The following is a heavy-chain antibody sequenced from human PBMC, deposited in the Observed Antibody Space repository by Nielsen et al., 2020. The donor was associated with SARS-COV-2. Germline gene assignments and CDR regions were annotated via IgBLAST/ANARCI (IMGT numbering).Heavy chain of an antibody. Sequence: SETLSLTCTVSGYSISSGYYWGWIRQPPGKGLEWIGSIYHSGSTYYNPSLKSRVTISVDTSKNQISLKLSSVTAADTAVYYCARMDDYVWGSPPVQSFDYWGQGTLVTVSS. CDR1: GYSISSGYY. D-gene: IGHD3-16*01. CDR3: ARMDDYVWGSPPVQSFDY. CDR2: IYHSGST. V-gene: IGHV4-38-2*02. J-gene: IGHJ4*02.